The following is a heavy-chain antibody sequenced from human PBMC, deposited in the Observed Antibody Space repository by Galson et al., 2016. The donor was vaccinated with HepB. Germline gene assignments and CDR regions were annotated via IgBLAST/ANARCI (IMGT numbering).Heavy chain of an antibody. CDR2: IDYSGST. CDR1: GGSISSIHYY. J-gene: IGHJ4*02. Sequence: TLSLTCTVSGGSISSIHYYWSWIRQHPGEGLEWIGHIDYSGSTYYNPSLKSGATISRDTSKSQFFLKLSSVTAADTAVYYCARAARSGYSVFDYWGQGTLVTVSS. CDR3: ARAARSGYSVFDY. D-gene: IGHD3-22*01. V-gene: IGHV4-31*03.